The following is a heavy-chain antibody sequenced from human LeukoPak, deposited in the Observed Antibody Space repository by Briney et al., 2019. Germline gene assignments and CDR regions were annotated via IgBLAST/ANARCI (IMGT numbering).Heavy chain of an antibody. CDR1: GFTFSSYA. CDR2: ISGSGGST. J-gene: IGHJ4*02. D-gene: IGHD3-9*01. Sequence: GGSLRLSCAASGFTFSSYAMSWVRQSPGKGLEWVSAISGSGGSTYYADSVKGRFTISRDNSKNTLYLQMNSLRAEDTAVYYCAKIPEVDISTGYTYYFDYWGQGTLVTVSS. V-gene: IGHV3-23*01. CDR3: AKIPEVDISTGYTYYFDY.